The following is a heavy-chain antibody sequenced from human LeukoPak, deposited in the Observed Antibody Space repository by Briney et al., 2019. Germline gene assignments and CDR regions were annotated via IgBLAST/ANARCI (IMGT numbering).Heavy chain of an antibody. J-gene: IGHJ3*02. D-gene: IGHD2-15*01. CDR3: AREGRAVVAADDGLDT. V-gene: IGHV1-18*01. CDR2: ISGLNGNT. CDR1: GYTFTSYD. Sequence: ASVKVSCKASGYTFTSYDINWVRQAPGQRLEWMGWISGLNGNTNYAQELQGRVFMTIDTFTNTAYMELRSLRSDDTAIYYCAREGRAVVAADDGLDTWGQGTMVTVSS.